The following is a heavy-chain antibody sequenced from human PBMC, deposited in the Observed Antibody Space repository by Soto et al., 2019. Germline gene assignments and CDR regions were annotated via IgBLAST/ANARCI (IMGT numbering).Heavy chain of an antibody. CDR3: ASGPLEYSSSPSSYYYYGMDG. Sequence: ASVKVSCKASGYTFTSYGISWVRQAPGQGLEWMGWISAYNGNTNYAQKLQGRVTMTTDTSTSTAYMELRGLRSDDTAVYYCASGPLEYSSSPSSYYYYGMDGWGQGTTVTVSS. J-gene: IGHJ6*02. V-gene: IGHV1-18*01. D-gene: IGHD6-6*01. CDR2: ISAYNGNT. CDR1: GYTFTSYG.